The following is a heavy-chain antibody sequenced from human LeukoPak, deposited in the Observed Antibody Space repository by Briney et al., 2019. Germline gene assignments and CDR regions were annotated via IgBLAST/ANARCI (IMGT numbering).Heavy chain of an antibody. D-gene: IGHD3-10*01. Sequence: ASVKVSCKASGYIFTAYYLHWVRQAPGQGLEWMGWINPNSGDPNNEKNFQGRATMSTDTSTSTAYLELRSLRSDATAVYYCARASMVRGVIIVYYFDYCGQGTLVTVSS. CDR3: ARASMVRGVIIVYYFDY. CDR1: GYIFTAYY. V-gene: IGHV1-2*02. J-gene: IGHJ4*02. CDR2: INPNSGDP.